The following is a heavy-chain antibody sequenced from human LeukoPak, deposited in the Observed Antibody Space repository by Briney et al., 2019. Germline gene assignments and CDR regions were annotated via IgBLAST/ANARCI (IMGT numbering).Heavy chain of an antibody. CDR1: GDSISSYY. J-gene: IGHJ4*02. Sequence: SETLSLTCTVSGDSISSYYWSWIRQPPGKGLEWIGYIYYSGSTNYNPSLKSRVTISVDTSKNQFSLKLSSVTAADTAVYYCARVDTAMVTYFDYWGQGTLVTVSS. V-gene: IGHV4-59*01. CDR3: ARVDTAMVTYFDY. CDR2: IYYSGST. D-gene: IGHD5-18*01.